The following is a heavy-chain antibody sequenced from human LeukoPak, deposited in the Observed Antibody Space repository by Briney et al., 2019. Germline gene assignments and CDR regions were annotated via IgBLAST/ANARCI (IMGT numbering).Heavy chain of an antibody. D-gene: IGHD3-9*01. CDR2: INPNSGGT. Sequence: ASVTVSFKASGYTFTVYYMHWVRQAPGQGLEWMGWINPNSGGTNYAQKFQGRVTMTRDTSISTAYMELSRLRSDDTAVYYCARDSEYDILTGRVVPSGMDVWGQGTTVTVSS. CDR1: GYTFTVYY. J-gene: IGHJ6*02. CDR3: ARDSEYDILTGRVVPSGMDV. V-gene: IGHV1-2*02.